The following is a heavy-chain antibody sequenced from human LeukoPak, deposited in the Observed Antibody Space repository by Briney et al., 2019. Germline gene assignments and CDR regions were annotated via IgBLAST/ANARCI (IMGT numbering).Heavy chain of an antibody. V-gene: IGHV4-31*03. CDR2: IYHSGTT. J-gene: IGHJ4*02. CDR3: ARAVDYRNYFDY. CDR1: GDSMTRGGYY. Sequence: ASETLSLTCTVSGDSMTRGGYYWSWVRQHLGKGLEWVGFIYHSGTTFYNPSLESRATISVDTSQNQFSLKLTSVTAADTAVYYCARAVDYRNYFDYWGQGTLVTVSS. D-gene: IGHD4-11*01.